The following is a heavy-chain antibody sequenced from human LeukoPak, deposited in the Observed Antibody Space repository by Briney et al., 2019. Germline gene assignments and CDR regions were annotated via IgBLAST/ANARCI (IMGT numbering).Heavy chain of an antibody. Sequence: PTGGSLRLSCAASGFTFSSNAMSWVRQAPGKGLEWVAYISGSGGSTYYADSVKGRFTISRDNAKNSLYLQMNSLRAEDTAVYYCARDIYYDSSGYYASVYWGQGTLVTVSS. J-gene: IGHJ4*02. CDR2: ISGSGGST. V-gene: IGHV3-23*01. CDR1: GFTFSSNA. D-gene: IGHD3-22*01. CDR3: ARDIYYDSSGYYASVY.